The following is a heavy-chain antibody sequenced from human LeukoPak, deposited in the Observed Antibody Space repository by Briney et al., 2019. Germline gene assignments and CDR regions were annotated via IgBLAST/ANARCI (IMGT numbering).Heavy chain of an antibody. Sequence: SETLSLTCAVYGGSISSYYWSWIRQPPGKGLEWIGYIYYSGSTNYNPSLKSRVTISVDTSKNQFSLKLSSVTAADTAVYYCARGGGSYYRGGWFDPWGQGTLVTVSS. CDR2: IYYSGST. CDR3: ARGGGSYYRGGWFDP. D-gene: IGHD1-26*01. CDR1: GGSISSYY. V-gene: IGHV4-59*01. J-gene: IGHJ5*02.